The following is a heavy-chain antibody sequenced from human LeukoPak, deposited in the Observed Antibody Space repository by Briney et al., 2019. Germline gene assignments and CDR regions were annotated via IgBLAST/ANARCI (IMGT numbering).Heavy chain of an antibody. CDR1: GHTFTDYY. CDR2: INPNSGDT. J-gene: IGHJ4*02. V-gene: IGHV1-2*06. CDR3: TRGEWLVHY. Sequence: GASVKVSCKAPGHTFTDYYMHWVRQAPGQGLEWMGRINPNSGDTIYAQKFQGRVTMNRDTSISTAYMELSRLRSDDTAVYYCTRGEWLVHYWGQGTLVTVSS. D-gene: IGHD6-19*01.